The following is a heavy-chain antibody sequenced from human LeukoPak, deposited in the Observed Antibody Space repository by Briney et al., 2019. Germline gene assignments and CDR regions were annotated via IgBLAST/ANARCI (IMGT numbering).Heavy chain of an antibody. CDR3: ARLAAIRGVVFTDY. Sequence: SETLSLTCTVSGGSISSDSYFWGWIRRPPGKGLELIGTVFYSGTTYYHPSLRSRLTISVDTSKNQFSLRLTSVTAADTTVYYCARLAAIRGVVFTDYWGQGALVTVSS. J-gene: IGHJ4*02. D-gene: IGHD3-10*01. CDR2: VFYSGTT. V-gene: IGHV4-39*01. CDR1: GGSISSDSYF.